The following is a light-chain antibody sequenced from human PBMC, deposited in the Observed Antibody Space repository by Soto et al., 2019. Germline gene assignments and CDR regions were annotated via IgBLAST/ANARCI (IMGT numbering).Light chain of an antibody. Sequence: AIRMTQSPSSFSASTGDRVTITCRASQGISSHLAWYQVKPGKAPRLLIYTASYLESGVQSRFSDSGSGTDFNLTISCRQSEDSAVYYCPQYFSYPLTFDGGTKVEIK. CDR3: PQYFSYPLT. V-gene: IGKV1-8*01. CDR2: TAS. CDR1: QGISSH. J-gene: IGKJ4*01.